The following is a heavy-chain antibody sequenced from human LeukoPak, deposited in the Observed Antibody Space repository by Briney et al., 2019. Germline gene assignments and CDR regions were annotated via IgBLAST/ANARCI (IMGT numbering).Heavy chain of an antibody. CDR1: GGTFSSYA. Sequence: SVTVSCKASGGTFSSYAISWVRQAPGQGLEWMGRIIPILGIANYAQKFQGRVTITADKSTSTAYMELSSLRSEDTAVYYCARYWLGTLNYWGQGTLVTVSS. J-gene: IGHJ4*02. CDR2: IIPILGIA. V-gene: IGHV1-69*04. CDR3: ARYWLGTLNY. D-gene: IGHD6-19*01.